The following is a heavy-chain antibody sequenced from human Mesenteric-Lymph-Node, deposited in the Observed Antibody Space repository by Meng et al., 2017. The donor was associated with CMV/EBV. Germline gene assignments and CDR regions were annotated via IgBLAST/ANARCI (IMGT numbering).Heavy chain of an antibody. CDR2: IWNDGKNK. V-gene: IGHV3-33*06. J-gene: IGHJ4*02. CDR1: GFTFSNYG. D-gene: IGHD1-7*01. Sequence: GESLKISCAASGFTFSNYGMHWVRQAPGKGLEWVAVIWNDGKNKFYADSVKGRFTITRDNSNNTLYLRMNSLRAEDTAVYYCAKATAYNCNYGYFDYWGQGTLVTVSS. CDR3: AKATAYNCNYGYFDY.